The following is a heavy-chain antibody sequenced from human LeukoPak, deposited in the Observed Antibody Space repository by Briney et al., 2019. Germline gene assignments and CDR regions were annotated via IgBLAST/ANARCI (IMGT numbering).Heavy chain of an antibody. J-gene: IGHJ4*02. CDR1: GFIFSSFW. Sequence: QPAGSLRLSCTASGFIFSSFWMAWVRQAPGKGLEWVANIKPDGSLQFYGDSVKGRFTISRHNAENSLYLQMNNLRAEDTALYYCATSYDSSGCDWGQGTLVTVSS. CDR3: ATSYDSSGCD. CDR2: IKPDGSLQ. V-gene: IGHV3-7*01. D-gene: IGHD3-22*01.